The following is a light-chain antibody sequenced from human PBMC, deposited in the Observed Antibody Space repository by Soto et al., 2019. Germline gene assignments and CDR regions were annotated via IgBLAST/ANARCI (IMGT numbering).Light chain of an antibody. Sequence: VMTQAPATLSVSPGERATLSCRASQTINNNIAWYQLKDGQVPRLLIYGASTRATDIPARYSGSGSGTKFTLPISSLQSEEFTEHHCQQYNNWPQTFGQATK. CDR2: GAS. CDR1: QTINNN. CDR3: QQYNNWPQT. V-gene: IGKV3-15*01. J-gene: IGKJ1*01.